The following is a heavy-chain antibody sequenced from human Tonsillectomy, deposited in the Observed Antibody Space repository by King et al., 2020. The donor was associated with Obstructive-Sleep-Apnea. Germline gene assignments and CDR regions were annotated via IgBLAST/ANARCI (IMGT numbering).Heavy chain of an antibody. CDR2: ISAYNGNT. CDR1: GYTFTSYG. J-gene: IGHJ4*02. Sequence: QLVQSGAEVKKPGASVKVSCKASGYTFTSYGISWVRQAPGQGLEWMGWISAYNGNTNYAQKLQGRVTMTTDPSTSTAYMELRSLRSDDTAVYYCAILPARYYDILTGYLGRDYWGQGTLVTVSS. D-gene: IGHD3-9*01. V-gene: IGHV1-18*04. CDR3: AILPARYYDILTGYLGRDY.